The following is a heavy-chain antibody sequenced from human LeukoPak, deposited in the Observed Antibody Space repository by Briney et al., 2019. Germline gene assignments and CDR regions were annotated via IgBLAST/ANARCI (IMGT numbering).Heavy chain of an antibody. CDR2: INPSGGFT. D-gene: IGHD1-26*01. CDR1: GYSFSTHW. V-gene: IGHV1-46*01. J-gene: IGHJ5*02. CDR3: ARDQSGEWELLSGWWFDP. Sequence: GASVKVSCKASGYSFSTHWMHRVRQAPGQGLEWMGIINPSGGFTSYAQKLQGRVTVTRDMSTSTVYMELSNLRSEDTAVYYCARDQSGEWELLSGWWFDPWGQGTLVTVSS.